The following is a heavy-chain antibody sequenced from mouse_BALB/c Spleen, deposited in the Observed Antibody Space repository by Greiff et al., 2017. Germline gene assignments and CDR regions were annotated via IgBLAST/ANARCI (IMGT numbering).Heavy chain of an antibody. Sequence: EVKLVESGGGLVKPGGSLKLSCAASGFAFSSYDMPWVRQPPEKRLEWVAYISSGGGSTYYTDTVKGRFTISRNNAKNTLYLQMSSLKSKDTAMCYCARRGGWWYFDYWGQGTTVTVSS. D-gene: IGHD1-1*02. CDR2: ISSGGGST. J-gene: IGHJ2*01. CDR1: GFAFSSYD. V-gene: IGHV5-12-1*01. CDR3: ARRGGWWYFDY.